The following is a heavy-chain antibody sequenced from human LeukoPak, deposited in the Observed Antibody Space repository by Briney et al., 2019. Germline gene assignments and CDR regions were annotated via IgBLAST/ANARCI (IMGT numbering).Heavy chain of an antibody. J-gene: IGHJ4*02. CDR3: ARYIAVPAMFDN. D-gene: IGHD2-2*01. Sequence: GGSLRLSCAASGFTFDDYAMHWVRQVPGKGLEWVSLISGNGGNTYYADSVKGRFTISRDNAKNSMYLQMNSLRGEDTAVYYCARYIAVPAMFDNWGQGTLVTVSS. CDR1: GFTFDDYA. V-gene: IGHV3-43*02. CDR2: ISGNGGNT.